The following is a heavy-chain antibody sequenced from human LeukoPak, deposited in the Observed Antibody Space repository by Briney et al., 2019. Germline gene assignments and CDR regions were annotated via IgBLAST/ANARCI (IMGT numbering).Heavy chain of an antibody. J-gene: IGHJ4*02. V-gene: IGHV4-39*07. Sequence: SETLSLTCTVSGGSISSSSYYWGWIRQPPGKGLEWIGSIYYSGSTYYNPSLKSRVTISVDTSKNQFSLKLSSVTAADTAVYYCARGRYWGPSSWGQGTLVTVSS. D-gene: IGHD3-16*01. CDR2: IYYSGST. CDR3: ARGRYWGPSS. CDR1: GGSISSSSYY.